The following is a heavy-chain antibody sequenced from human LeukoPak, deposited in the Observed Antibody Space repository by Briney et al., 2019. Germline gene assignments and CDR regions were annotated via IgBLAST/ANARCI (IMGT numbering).Heavy chain of an antibody. V-gene: IGHV3-30*03. CDR1: GFTFKNHG. CDR3: AAFITTKLDY. Sequence: GGSLRLSCVIPGFTFKNHGLDWVRQAPGKGLEWVAVASSDEINQYYADSVKGRFIISRDNSRNTLNLQMNNLRTEDTAFYYCAAFITTKLDYWGQGILVTVSS. D-gene: IGHD3-22*01. CDR2: ASSDEINQ. J-gene: IGHJ4*02.